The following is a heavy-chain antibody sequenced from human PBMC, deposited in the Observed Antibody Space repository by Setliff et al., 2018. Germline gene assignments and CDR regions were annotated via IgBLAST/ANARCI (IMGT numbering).Heavy chain of an antibody. Sequence: SETLSLTCAVSGGSISSSNWWSWVRQPPGKGLEWIGYISSGSTNYNPSLKSRVTISVDTSKNQFSLKLSSVTAADTAVYYCARGGKILEWLYAHDYWGQGTLVTVSS. CDR3: ARGGKILEWLYAHDY. D-gene: IGHD3-3*01. J-gene: IGHJ4*02. CDR2: ISSGST. V-gene: IGHV4-4*02. CDR1: GGSISSSNW.